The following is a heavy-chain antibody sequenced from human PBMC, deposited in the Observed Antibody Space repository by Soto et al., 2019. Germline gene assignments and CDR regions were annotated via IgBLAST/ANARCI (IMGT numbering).Heavy chain of an antibody. D-gene: IGHD2-2*01. J-gene: IGHJ4*02. Sequence: PGRSLRLSCAASGFTFSSYEMNWVRQAPGKGLEWVSYISSSGSTIYYADSVKGRFTISRDNAKNSLYLQMNSLRAEDTAVYYCAALPGSTGPTSCGQGTLVTVSS. CDR2: ISSSGSTI. V-gene: IGHV3-48*03. CDR3: AALPGSTGPTS. CDR1: GFTFSSYE.